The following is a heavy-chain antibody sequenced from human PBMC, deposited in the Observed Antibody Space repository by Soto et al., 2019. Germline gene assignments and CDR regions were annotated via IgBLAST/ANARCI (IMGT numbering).Heavy chain of an antibody. CDR2: IIPILGIA. V-gene: IGHV1-69*04. J-gene: IGHJ2*01. D-gene: IGHD1-7*01. Sequence: ASVKVSCKASGGTFSSYTISWVRQAPGQGLEWMGRIIPILGIANYAQKFQGRVTITADKSTSTAYMELSSLRSEDTAVYYCAREDLRGGTKNWYFDLWGRGTLVTVSS. CDR3: AREDLRGGTKNWYFDL. CDR1: GGTFSSYT.